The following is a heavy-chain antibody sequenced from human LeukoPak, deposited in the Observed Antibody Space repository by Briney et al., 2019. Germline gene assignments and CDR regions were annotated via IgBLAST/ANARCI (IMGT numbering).Heavy chain of an antibody. CDR2: IIPIFGTA. Sequence: SVKVSCKASGGTFSSYAISWVRQAPGQGLEWMGGIIPIFGTANYAQKLQGRVTITADEPTSTAYLELSSLRSEDTAVYYCARDGYGDFDAFDIWGQGTMVAVSS. CDR3: ARDGYGDFDAFDI. J-gene: IGHJ3*02. D-gene: IGHD4-17*01. CDR1: GGTFSSYA. V-gene: IGHV1-69*13.